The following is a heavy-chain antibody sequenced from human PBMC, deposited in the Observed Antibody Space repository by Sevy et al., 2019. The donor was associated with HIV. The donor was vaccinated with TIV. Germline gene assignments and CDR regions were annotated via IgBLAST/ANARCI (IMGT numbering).Heavy chain of an antibody. CDR2: ISYDATNK. V-gene: IGHV3-30-3*01. D-gene: IGHD1-1*01. J-gene: IGHJ1*01. CDR1: GFTFTSYS. CDR3: ALERLSSNVAEYFQN. Sequence: GGSLRLSCAASGFTFTSYSMHWVRQAPGKGLEWVATISYDATNKHYADSVKGRFTISRDNSRNSLFLQMNSLRSEDTAVYYCALERLSSNVAEYFQNWGQGTPVTVSS.